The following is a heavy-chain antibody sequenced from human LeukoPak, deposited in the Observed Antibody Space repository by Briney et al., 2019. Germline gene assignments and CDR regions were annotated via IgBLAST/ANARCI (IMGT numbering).Heavy chain of an antibody. V-gene: IGHV3-30*04. CDR2: ISYDGSNK. Sequence: PGGSLRLSCTGSGFIFSNYEINWVRQAPGKGLEWVAVISYDGSNKYYADSLKGRFTISRDNAENSIYLHMNSLRAEDTAIYYCTRGMLRQPPDYWGQGMLVTVSS. CDR1: GFIFSNYE. J-gene: IGHJ4*02. CDR3: TRGMLRQPPDY. D-gene: IGHD3-10*02.